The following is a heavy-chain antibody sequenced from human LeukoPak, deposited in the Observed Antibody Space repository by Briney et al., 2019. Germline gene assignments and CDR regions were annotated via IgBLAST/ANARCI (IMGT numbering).Heavy chain of an antibody. CDR2: ISSSGSTI. CDR3: AREGFTLDY. CDR1: GFTFSSYE. Sequence: GGSLRLSCAASGFTFSSYEMNWVRQAPGKGLECVSYISSSGSTIYYADSVKGRFTISRDNAKNSLYLQMNSLRAEDTAVYYCAREGFTLDYWGQGTLVTVSS. J-gene: IGHJ4*02. V-gene: IGHV3-48*03.